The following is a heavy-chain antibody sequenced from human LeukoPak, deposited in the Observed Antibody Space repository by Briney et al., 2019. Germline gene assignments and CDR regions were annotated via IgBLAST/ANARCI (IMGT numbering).Heavy chain of an antibody. D-gene: IGHD3-16*01. J-gene: IGHJ3*02. V-gene: IGHV3-21*01. CDR2: ISSSSSYI. Sequence: GGSLRLSCAASGFTFSSYSMNWVRQAPGKGLEWVSSISSSSSYIYYADSVKGRFTISRDNAKNSLYLQMNSLRAEDTAVYYCARVWGRGGCYLYDAFDIWGQGTMVTVSS. CDR1: GFTFSSYS. CDR3: ARVWGRGGCYLYDAFDI.